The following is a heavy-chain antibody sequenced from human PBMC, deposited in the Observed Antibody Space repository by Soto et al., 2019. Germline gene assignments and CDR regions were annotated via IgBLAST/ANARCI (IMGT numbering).Heavy chain of an antibody. V-gene: IGHV3-23*01. CDR3: AKAGYDFWSGYYAPSRYYYYYMDV. CDR1: GFTFSSYA. Sequence: GGSLRLSCAASGFTFSSYAMSWVRQAPGKGLEWVSAISGSGGSTYYADSVKGRFTISRDNSKNTLYLQMNSLRAEDTAVYYCAKAGYDFWSGYYAPSRYYYYYMDVSGKGTTVTVSS. CDR2: ISGSGGST. D-gene: IGHD3-3*01. J-gene: IGHJ6*03.